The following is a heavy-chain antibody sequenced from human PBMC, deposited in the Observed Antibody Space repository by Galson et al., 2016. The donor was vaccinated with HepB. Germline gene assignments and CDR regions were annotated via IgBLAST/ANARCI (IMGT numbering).Heavy chain of an antibody. CDR1: GFSVSTSTVR. V-gene: IGHV2-70*04. D-gene: IGHD1-7*01. J-gene: IGHJ2*01. Sequence: PALVKPTQTLTLTCNISGFSVSTSTVRVSWLRQCPGKALEWLAQVDWDDDKFYSSSLKTRLTISKDTSKNQVVLRMTNMDPVDTGNYYCARIASFNYYFDVWGRGILVTVSS. CDR3: ARIASFNYYFDV. CDR2: VDWDDDK.